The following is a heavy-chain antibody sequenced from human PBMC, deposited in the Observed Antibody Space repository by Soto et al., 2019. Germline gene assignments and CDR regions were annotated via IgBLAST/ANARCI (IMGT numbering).Heavy chain of an antibody. J-gene: IGHJ4*02. D-gene: IGHD2-15*01. V-gene: IGHV1-2*04. CDR2: INPNSGGT. Sequence: ASVKVSCKASGYTFTGYYMHWVRQAPGQGLEWMGWINPNSGGTNYAQKFQGWVTMTRDTSISTAYMELSRLRSDDTAVYYCARESRYCSGGSCYAEKFDYWGQGTLVTVSS. CDR3: ARESRYCSGGSCYAEKFDY. CDR1: GYTFTGYY.